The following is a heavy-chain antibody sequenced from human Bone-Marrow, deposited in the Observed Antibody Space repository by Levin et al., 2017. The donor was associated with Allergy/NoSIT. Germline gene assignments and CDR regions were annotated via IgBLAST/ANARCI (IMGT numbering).Heavy chain of an antibody. CDR1: GYNFTNYG. CDR2: ISAYNGNT. Sequence: GESLKISCKASGYNFTNYGITWVRQAPAKGPEWMGWISAYNGNTNFAQKFRGRLTMTTDTSTSTAYMELKSLRPDDTAVYFCASDQTPGTDGFDIWGQGTMVTVSS. V-gene: IGHV1-18*04. CDR3: ASDQTPGTDGFDI. J-gene: IGHJ3*02. D-gene: IGHD1-1*01.